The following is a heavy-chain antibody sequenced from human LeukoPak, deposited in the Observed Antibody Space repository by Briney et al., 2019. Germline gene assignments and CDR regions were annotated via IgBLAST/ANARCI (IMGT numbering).Heavy chain of an antibody. J-gene: IGHJ4*02. V-gene: IGHV1-69*05. CDR3: ARSYSSSWYYFDY. Sequence: SVKVSCKASGGTFSSYAISWVRQAPGQGLEWVGRIIPIFGTANYAQKFQGRVTVTTDESTGTAYMELSSLRSEDTAVYYCARSYSSSWYYFDYWGQGTLVTVSS. D-gene: IGHD6-13*01. CDR2: IIPIFGTA. CDR1: GGTFSSYA.